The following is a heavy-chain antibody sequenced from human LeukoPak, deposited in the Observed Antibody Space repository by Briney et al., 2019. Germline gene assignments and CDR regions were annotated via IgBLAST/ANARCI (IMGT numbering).Heavy chain of an antibody. CDR1: GFTFDDYG. CDR2: MNWNGGST. Sequence: GGSLRLSCAASGFTFDDYGMSWVRQAPGKGLEWVSGMNWNGGSTGYTDSVKGRFTISRDNAKNSLYLQMNSLRAEDTALYYCARATRYCSSTSCYFLSLYDWGQGTLVTVPS. CDR3: ARATRYCSSTSCYFLSLYD. D-gene: IGHD2-2*01. V-gene: IGHV3-20*04. J-gene: IGHJ4*02.